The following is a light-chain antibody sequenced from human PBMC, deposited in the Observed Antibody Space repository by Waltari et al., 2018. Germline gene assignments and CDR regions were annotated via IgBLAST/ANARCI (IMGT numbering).Light chain of an antibody. CDR2: SAS. CDR3: QQYNNWPPTYT. V-gene: IGKV3-15*01. Sequence: EIVMTQSPATLSVSPGERATLSCRASQTNSSNLAWYQQKPGQAPKLLIYSASTRATGSPARFSGSGAGTEFTLTISSLQSEDFAVYYCQQYNNWPPTYTFGQGTKLDIK. J-gene: IGKJ2*01. CDR1: QTNSSN.